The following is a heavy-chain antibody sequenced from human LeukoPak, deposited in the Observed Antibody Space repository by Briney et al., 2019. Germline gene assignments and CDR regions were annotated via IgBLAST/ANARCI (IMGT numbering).Heavy chain of an antibody. CDR3: ARGILVTVYAAFDW. CDR1: GGSFSGYY. J-gene: IGHJ4*02. V-gene: IGHV4-34*01. Sequence: SENLSITCGVYGGSFSGYYWTWIRQSPGMGLEWIGEIIHSGSTNYNPSLTSRVTISVDTSKKQFSLELSSVTAADTAVYYCARGILVTVYAAFDWWGQGTLVTVSS. CDR2: IIHSGST. D-gene: IGHD2-8*01.